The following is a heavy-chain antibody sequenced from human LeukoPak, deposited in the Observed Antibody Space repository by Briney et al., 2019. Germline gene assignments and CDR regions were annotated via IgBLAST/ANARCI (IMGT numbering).Heavy chain of an antibody. D-gene: IGHD3-16*01. CDR2: IFHSGNT. J-gene: IGHJ6*02. CDR3: ARDLGYYYGLDI. V-gene: IGHV4-4*02. Sequence: SETLSLTCDVSGGSRINAGWWSWVRQPPGKGLEWIGEIFHSGNTKYNPSLESRVTISVDKSNHQFTLEMKSVTAADTAIYYCARDLGYYYGLDIWSRGSTVTVSS. CDR1: GGSRINAGW.